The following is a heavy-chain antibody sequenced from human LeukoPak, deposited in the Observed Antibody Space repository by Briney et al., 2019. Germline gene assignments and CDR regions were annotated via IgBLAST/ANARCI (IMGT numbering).Heavy chain of an antibody. D-gene: IGHD2/OR15-2a*01. V-gene: IGHV4-38-2*02. CDR1: GYSISSGYY. CDR3: ARHGSTSSDDYFQH. J-gene: IGHJ1*01. CDR2: IYQSGTT. Sequence: SETLSLTCSVSGYSISSGYYWGWIRQPPGKGLEWIGSIYQSGTTSYNPSLKSRVTMSVDTSKNQFSLKMSSVTAADTAVYYCARHGSTSSDDYFQHWGQGTLVTVSS.